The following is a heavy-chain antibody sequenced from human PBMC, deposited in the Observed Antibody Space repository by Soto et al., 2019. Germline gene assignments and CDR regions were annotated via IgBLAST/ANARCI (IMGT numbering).Heavy chain of an antibody. CDR1: GGSISNHY. V-gene: IGHV4-59*11. J-gene: IGHJ4*02. CDR2: IYYNGNT. Sequence: QVQLQESGPGLVKPSETLSLTCTVSGGSISNHYWSWIRQPPGKGLEWIGYIYYNGNTNYNHSLKSRVTLSVETSKNQISLKLSSVTAADTAVYYCTRANWYSEYWGQGTLVTVSS. CDR3: TRANWYSEY. D-gene: IGHD7-27*01.